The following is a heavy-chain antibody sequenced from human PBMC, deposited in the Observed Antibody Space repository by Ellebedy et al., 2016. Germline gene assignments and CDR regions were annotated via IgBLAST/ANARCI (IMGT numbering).Heavy chain of an antibody. D-gene: IGHD2-2*02. CDR3: ARGGYCSSTSCYTDVRGPEDS. J-gene: IGHJ4*02. V-gene: IGHV3-7*01. Sequence: GGSLRLSXAASGFTFSRYWMSWVRQAPGKGLEWVANIKQDGSEKPYVDSVKGRITISRDNAKNSLYLKMNSLRAEDTAVYYCARGGYCSSTSCYTDVRGPEDSWGQGTLVTVSS. CDR1: GFTFSRYW. CDR2: IKQDGSEK.